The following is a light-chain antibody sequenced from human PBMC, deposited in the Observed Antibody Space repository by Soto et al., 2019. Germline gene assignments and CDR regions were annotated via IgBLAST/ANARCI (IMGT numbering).Light chain of an antibody. Sequence: EIVMTQSPATLSVSPGERAILSCRASQSISINLAWYQQKPGQAPRLLIYAASNRATGVPARFSGSWSATEFTLTISSLQSEDFAVYYCQQYNNWITFGQGTRLEIK. CDR1: QSISIN. V-gene: IGKV3-15*01. CDR2: AAS. CDR3: QQYNNWIT. J-gene: IGKJ5*01.